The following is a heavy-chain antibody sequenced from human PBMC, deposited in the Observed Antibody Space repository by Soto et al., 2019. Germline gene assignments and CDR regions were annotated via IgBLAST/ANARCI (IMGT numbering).Heavy chain of an antibody. CDR3: ARVDTAIVIRDYYYYGMDV. CDR2: INPSGGST. CDR1: GYTFTSYY. Sequence: WASVKVSCKASGYTFTSYYMHWVRQAPGQGLEWMGIINPSGGSTSYAQKFQGRVTMTRDTSTSTVYMELSSLRSEDTAVYYCARVDTAIVIRDYYYYGMDVWGQGTTVTVSS. D-gene: IGHD5-18*01. J-gene: IGHJ6*02. V-gene: IGHV1-46*01.